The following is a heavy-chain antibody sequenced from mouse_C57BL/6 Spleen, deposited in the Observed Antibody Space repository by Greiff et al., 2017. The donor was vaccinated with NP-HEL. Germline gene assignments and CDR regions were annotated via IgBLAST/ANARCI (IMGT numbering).Heavy chain of an antibody. J-gene: IGHJ3*01. CDR2: IDPENGDT. D-gene: IGHD2-1*01. V-gene: IGHV14-4*01. CDR3: TTRIYYGNSY. CDR1: GFNIKDDY. Sequence: VQLQQSGAELVRPGASVKLSCTASGFNIKDDYMHWVKQRPEQGLEWIGWIDPENGDTEYASKFQGKATITADTSSNTAYLQLSSLTSEDTAVYYCTTRIYYGNSYWRQGTLVTVSA.